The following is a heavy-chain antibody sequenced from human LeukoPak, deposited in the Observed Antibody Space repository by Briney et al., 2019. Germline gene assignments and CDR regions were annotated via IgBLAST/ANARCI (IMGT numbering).Heavy chain of an antibody. D-gene: IGHD6-13*01. CDR3: ARPSKRSSSWDPFDY. CDR2: IYPVDSDT. Sequence: GESLKISCKGSGYSFSLFWIGWVRQMPGKGLEWMGIIYPVDSDTTYSPSFQGQVTISADKSISTAYLQWSSLKASDTAMYYCARPSKRSSSWDPFDYWGQGTLVTVSS. J-gene: IGHJ4*02. CDR1: GYSFSLFW. V-gene: IGHV5-51*01.